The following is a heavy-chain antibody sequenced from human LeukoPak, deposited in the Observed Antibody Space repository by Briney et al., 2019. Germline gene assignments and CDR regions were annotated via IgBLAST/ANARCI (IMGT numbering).Heavy chain of an antibody. CDR3: TKDVTPGGADV. CDR1: GFTFSSYW. V-gene: IGHV3-9*01. D-gene: IGHD1-14*01. J-gene: IGHJ6*02. CDR2: FDYNSGRI. Sequence: GGSLRLSCAASGFTFSSYWMSWVRQAPGKGLEWVSGFDYNSGRIDYADSVKGRFTISRDNAKNSLYLQMNSLRVEDTALYYCTKDVTPGGADVWGQGTTVTVSS.